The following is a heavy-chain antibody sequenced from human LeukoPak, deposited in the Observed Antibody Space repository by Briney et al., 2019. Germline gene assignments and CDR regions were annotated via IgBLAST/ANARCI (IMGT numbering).Heavy chain of an antibody. CDR2: IKEDGSEK. V-gene: IGHV3-7*03. Sequence: PGGSLRLSCAASGFTFSNYWMSWVRQVPGKGLEWVANIKEDGSEKTFVDSVRGRFTISRDNAKNSVYLEMNSLRAEDTAVYYCARGSGWCDYWGQGALVTVSS. CDR3: ARGSGWCDY. D-gene: IGHD6-19*01. CDR1: GFTFSNYW. J-gene: IGHJ4*02.